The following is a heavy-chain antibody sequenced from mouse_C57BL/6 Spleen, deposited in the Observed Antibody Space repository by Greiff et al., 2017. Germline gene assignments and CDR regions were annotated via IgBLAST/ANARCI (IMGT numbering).Heavy chain of an antibody. Sequence: EVKLVESGGGLVKPGGSLKLSCAASGFTFSDYGMHWVRQAPEQGLEWVAYISSGSSTIYYADTVKGRFTISRDNAKNTLFLQMTSLRSEDTAMYYCARGYSPFAYWGQGTLVTVSA. V-gene: IGHV5-17*01. CDR1: GFTFSDYG. CDR3: ARGYSPFAY. CDR2: ISSGSSTI. J-gene: IGHJ3*01. D-gene: IGHD2-12*01.